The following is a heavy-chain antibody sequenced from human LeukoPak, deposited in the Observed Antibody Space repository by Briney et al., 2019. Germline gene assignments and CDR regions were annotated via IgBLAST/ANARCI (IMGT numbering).Heavy chain of an antibody. D-gene: IGHD2-21*01. CDR2: INPNSGGT. CDR1: GYSFTDYY. Sequence: ASVKVSCKTSGYSFTDYYMHWVRQAPGQGLEWMGWINPNSGGTSSAQKVQGRVTMARDTSITTVYMEVSWLTSDDTAIYYCARADRLHGGPYLIGPWGQGTLVTVSS. J-gene: IGHJ5*02. V-gene: IGHV1-2*02. CDR3: ARADRLHGGPYLIGP.